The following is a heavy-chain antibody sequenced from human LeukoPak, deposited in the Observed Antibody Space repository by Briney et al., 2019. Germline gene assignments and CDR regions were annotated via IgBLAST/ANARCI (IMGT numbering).Heavy chain of an antibody. Sequence: GASVKVSCKASGYTFTGYYMHWVRQAPGQGLEWMGWINPNSGGTNYAQKFQGRVTMTRDTSISTAYMELSRLRSDDTAVYYCARAYCSGGSCHEGTFDPWGQGTLVTVSS. CDR3: ARAYCSGGSCHEGTFDP. V-gene: IGHV1-2*02. CDR2: INPNSGGT. J-gene: IGHJ5*02. D-gene: IGHD2-15*01. CDR1: GYTFTGYY.